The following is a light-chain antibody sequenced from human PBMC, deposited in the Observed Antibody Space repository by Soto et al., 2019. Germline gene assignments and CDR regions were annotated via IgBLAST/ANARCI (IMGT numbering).Light chain of an antibody. CDR2: ATS. CDR3: QQSYSTLPLT. V-gene: IGKV1-39*01. J-gene: IGKJ4*01. CDR1: QSISNY. Sequence: DIQMTQSPSSLSASVGDRVTITCRARQSISNYLNWYQQKPGKAPQLLIYATSSLQSGVPSRFSGSGSGTDFTLTISSLQPEDFGSYYCQQSYSTLPLTFCGGTKVEIK.